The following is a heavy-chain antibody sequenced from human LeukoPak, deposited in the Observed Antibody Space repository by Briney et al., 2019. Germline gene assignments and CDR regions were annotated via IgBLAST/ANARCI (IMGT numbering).Heavy chain of an antibody. CDR2: ISGSGGST. V-gene: IGHV3-23*01. D-gene: IGHD2-2*01. CDR1: GFTFSSYA. J-gene: IGHJ6*02. CDR3: AKDPGCSSTSCVYDYGMDV. Sequence: GGSLRLSCAASGFTFSSYAMSWVRQAPGKGLEWVSAISGSGGSTYYADSVKGRFTISRDNSKNTLYLQMNSLRAEDTAVYYCAKDPGCSSTSCVYDYGMDVWGQGTTVTVSS.